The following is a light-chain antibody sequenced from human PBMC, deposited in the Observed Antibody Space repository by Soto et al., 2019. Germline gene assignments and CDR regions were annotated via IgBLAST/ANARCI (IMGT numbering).Light chain of an antibody. CDR2: AAA. CDR3: QQYNNWPPLT. J-gene: IGKJ5*01. V-gene: IGKV3-15*01. CDR1: QSVRTN. Sequence: EIVVTQSPVTISVSPGERATLSCRASQSVRTNLAWYQQNPGQASRLLVSAAAGGAGGSPARFSGSRSGTEFTLTISSLQSEDFAVSYCQQYNNWPPLTFGQGTRLEIK.